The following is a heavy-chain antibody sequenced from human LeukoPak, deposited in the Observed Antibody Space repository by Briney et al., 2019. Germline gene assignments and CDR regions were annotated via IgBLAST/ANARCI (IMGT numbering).Heavy chain of an antibody. V-gene: IGHV4-59*08. CDR3: ARYSSSVLAAGGTSRWFDP. CDR1: GVSITNYL. D-gene: IGHD6-13*01. CDR2: IYYSGST. J-gene: IGHJ5*02. Sequence: PSESLPLTCTVSGVSITNYLLHWIRQPPGQGLEWIGYIYYSGSTNYNPSLKSRVTISIDTSKNQFSLRLSSVTAADTAIYYCARYSSSVLAAGGTSRWFDPWGQGTLVTVYS.